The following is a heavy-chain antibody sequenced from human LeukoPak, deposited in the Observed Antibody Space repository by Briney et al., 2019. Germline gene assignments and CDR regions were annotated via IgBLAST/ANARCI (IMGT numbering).Heavy chain of an antibody. V-gene: IGHV4-59*08. CDR3: ARNNAPTYYDFWSGYRNYYGMDV. CDR2: IYYSGST. CDR1: GGSISSYY. J-gene: IGHJ6*02. Sequence: TSSETLSLTGTVSGGSISSYYWSWIRQPPGKGLEWIGYIYYSGSTNYNPSLKSRVTISVDTSKNQFSLKLSSVTAADTAVYYCARNNAPTYYDFWSGYRNYYGMDVWGQGTTVTVSS. D-gene: IGHD3-3*01.